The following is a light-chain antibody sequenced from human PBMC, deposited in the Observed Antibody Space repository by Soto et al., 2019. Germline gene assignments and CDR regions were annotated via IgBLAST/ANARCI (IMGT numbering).Light chain of an antibody. Sequence: DIQMTQSPSSLSASVGDRFTVTCQASQDISNYLNWYQQKPGKAPKLLIYDASNLETGVPSRFSGSGSGTDFTFTISSLQPEDIATYYCQQYDNLYTFGQGTRLEI. CDR3: QQYDNLYT. CDR2: DAS. CDR1: QDISNY. V-gene: IGKV1-33*01. J-gene: IGKJ5*01.